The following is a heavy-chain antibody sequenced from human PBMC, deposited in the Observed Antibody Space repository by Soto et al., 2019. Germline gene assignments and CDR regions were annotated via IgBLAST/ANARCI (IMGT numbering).Heavy chain of an antibody. V-gene: IGHV2-5*02. D-gene: IGHD2-15*01. CDR3: AHRQEGSTVVPREDWFDP. CDR1: GFSLSTSGVG. Sequence: QITLKESGPPLVKPTQTLTLTCTFSGFSLSTSGVGVGWIRQPPGKALEWLALIYWDDDKRYSPSLKSRLTIPKDPSNNPLVLTMTNMDPADTATYYCAHRQEGSTVVPREDWFDPWGQGTLVTVSS. J-gene: IGHJ5*02. CDR2: IYWDDDK.